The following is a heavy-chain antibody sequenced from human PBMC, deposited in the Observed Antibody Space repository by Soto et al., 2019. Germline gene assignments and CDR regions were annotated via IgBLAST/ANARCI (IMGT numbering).Heavy chain of an antibody. CDR3: AKVKQYSSSWYLPFDY. CDR1: GFTFDDYA. D-gene: IGHD6-13*01. Sequence: GGSLRLSCAASGFTFDDYAMHWVRQAPGKGLEWVSGISWNSGSIGYADSVKGRFTISRDNAKNSLYLQMNSLRAEDTALYYCAKVKQYSSSWYLPFDYWGQGTLVTVSS. V-gene: IGHV3-9*01. J-gene: IGHJ4*02. CDR2: ISWNSGSI.